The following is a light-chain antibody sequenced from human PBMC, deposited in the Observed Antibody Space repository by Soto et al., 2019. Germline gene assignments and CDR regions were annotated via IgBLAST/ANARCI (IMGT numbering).Light chain of an antibody. CDR3: ATWDDSLSGWV. CDR2: RNN. V-gene: IGLV1-47*01. Sequence: QSVLTQPPSASGTPGQRVTISCSESSSNIGSNYVYWYQHLPGTAPKLLIYRNNQRPSGVPDRFSDSKSGTSASLAISGLRSEDEADYYCATWDDSLSGWVFGGGTKLTVL. J-gene: IGLJ3*02. CDR1: SSNIGSNY.